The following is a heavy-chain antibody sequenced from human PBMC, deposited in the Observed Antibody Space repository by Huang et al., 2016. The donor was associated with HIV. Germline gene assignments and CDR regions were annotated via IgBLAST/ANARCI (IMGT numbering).Heavy chain of an antibody. CDR2: IQYDGTKK. CDR1: GFTFSGYG. CDR3: AKVTLGFDY. D-gene: IGHD2-15*01. J-gene: IGHJ4*02. Sequence: QVRLVESGGGVVQPGGSLRLSCATSGFTFSGYGMHWVRQAPGLGMEWVAVIQYDGTKKYYADSVKGRFNISRDNSKNMLHLQMNNLRVEDTAAYFCAKVTLGFDYWGQGTWVTVSS. V-gene: IGHV3-30*02.